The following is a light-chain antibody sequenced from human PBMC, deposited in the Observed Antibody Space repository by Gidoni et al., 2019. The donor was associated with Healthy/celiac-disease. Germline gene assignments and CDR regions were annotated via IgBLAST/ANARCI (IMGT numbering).Light chain of an antibody. CDR3: QVWDSSSDHWV. CDR2: DDD. CDR1: NIGSKS. Sequence: YVPTKPPAVSVAPRKTARITCGGNNIGSKSVHWYQQKPGQAPVLVVYDDDDRPSGIPERFSGSNSGNTATLTISRVEAGDEADYYCQVWDSSSDHWVFGGGTKLTVL. V-gene: IGLV3-21*03. J-gene: IGLJ3*02.